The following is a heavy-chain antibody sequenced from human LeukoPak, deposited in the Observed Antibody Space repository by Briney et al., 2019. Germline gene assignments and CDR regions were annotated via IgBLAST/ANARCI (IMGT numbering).Heavy chain of an antibody. CDR1: GLSFNSYW. J-gene: IGHJ4*02. CDR3: GRFGYVAGIDL. D-gene: IGHD6-19*01. Sequence: GGSLRLSCAASGLSFNSYWMTWVRQPPGRGPEWVANIDPAGTDTYYVDPVKGRFTISRDNAKNLVYLQMNTLRAEDTAVYSCGRFGYVAGIDLWGQGTLVTVSS. CDR2: IDPAGTDT. V-gene: IGHV3-7*01.